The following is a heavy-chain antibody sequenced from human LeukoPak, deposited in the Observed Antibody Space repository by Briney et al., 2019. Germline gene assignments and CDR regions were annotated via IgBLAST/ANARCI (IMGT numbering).Heavy chain of an antibody. D-gene: IGHD6-13*01. CDR1: GGSISSGDYY. J-gene: IGHJ4*02. V-gene: IGHV4-30-4*08. CDR2: VYYSGSA. Sequence: PSETLSLTCTVSGGSISSGDYYWSWIRQPPGKGLEWIGYVYYSGSAYYNPSLKSRVTISVDTSKNQFSLKLSSVTAADTAVYYCARRLAGTEDYWGQGTLVTVSS. CDR3: ARRLAGTEDY.